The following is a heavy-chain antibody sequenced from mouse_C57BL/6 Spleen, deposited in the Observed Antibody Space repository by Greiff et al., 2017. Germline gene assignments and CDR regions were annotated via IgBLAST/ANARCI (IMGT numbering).Heavy chain of an antibody. J-gene: IGHJ2*01. CDR2: INPNNGGT. Sequence: VQLKQSGPELVKPGASVKMSCKASGYTFTDYNMHWVKQSHGKSLEWIGYINPNNGGTSYNQKFKGKATLTVNKSSSTAYMELRSLTSEDSAVYYCATIYYDYDDYWGQGTTLTVSS. CDR1: GYTFTDYN. CDR3: ATIYYDYDDY. V-gene: IGHV1-22*01. D-gene: IGHD2-4*01.